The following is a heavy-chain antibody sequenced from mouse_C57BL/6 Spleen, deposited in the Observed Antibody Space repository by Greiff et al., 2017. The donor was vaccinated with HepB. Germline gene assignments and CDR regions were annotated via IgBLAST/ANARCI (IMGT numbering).Heavy chain of an antibody. CDR1: GYTFTSYW. Sequence: QVQLQQPGAELVRPGSSVKLSCKASGYTFTSYWMDWVKQRPGQGLEWIGNIYPSDSETHYNQKFKDKATLTVDKSSSTAYMQLSSLTSEDSAVYYCARPSYDYEGAYWGQGTLVTVSA. CDR2: IYPSDSET. D-gene: IGHD2-4*01. J-gene: IGHJ3*01. CDR3: ARPSYDYEGAY. V-gene: IGHV1-61*01.